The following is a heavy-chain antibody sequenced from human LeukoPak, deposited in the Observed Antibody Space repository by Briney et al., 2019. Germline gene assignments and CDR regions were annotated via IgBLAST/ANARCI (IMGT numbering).Heavy chain of an antibody. CDR3: ARNLRDGYNFGRDGYYYYYGMDV. CDR2: IIPIFGTA. Sequence: SVKVSCKASGYTFTSYGISWVRQAPGQGLEWMGGIIPIFGTANYAQKFQGRVTITADESTSTAYMELSSLRSEDTAVYYCARNLRDGYNFGRDGYYYYYGMDVWGQGTTVTVSS. V-gene: IGHV1-69*13. J-gene: IGHJ6*02. D-gene: IGHD5-24*01. CDR1: GYTFTSYG.